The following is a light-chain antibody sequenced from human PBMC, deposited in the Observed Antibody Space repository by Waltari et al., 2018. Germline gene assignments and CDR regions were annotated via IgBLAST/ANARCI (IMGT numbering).Light chain of an antibody. CDR3: KSYTGTGSWV. V-gene: IGLV2-14*03. Sequence: QSALTQPASVSGSPGQSITIFCTRTKSVVGFSNYVSWYQQHPGKAPKVIIYDVSQRPSGISHRFSGSKSGNTASLTISGLQADDEADYYCKSYTGTGSWVFGGGTKLTVL. CDR2: DVS. J-gene: IGLJ3*02. CDR1: KSVVGFSNY.